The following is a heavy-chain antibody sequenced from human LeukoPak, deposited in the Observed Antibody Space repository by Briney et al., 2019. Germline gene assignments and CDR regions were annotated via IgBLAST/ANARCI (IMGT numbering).Heavy chain of an antibody. CDR3: ARGGRYCSSTSCPYYYYYYYMDV. V-gene: IGHV1-18*01. D-gene: IGHD2-2*01. Sequence: ASVKVSCKASGYTFTSYGISWVRQAPGQGLEWMGWISAYNGNTNYAQKLQGRVTMTTDTSTSTAYMELRSLRSDDTAVYYCARGGRYCSSTSCPYYYYYYYMDVWGKGTTVTISS. J-gene: IGHJ6*03. CDR2: ISAYNGNT. CDR1: GYTFTSYG.